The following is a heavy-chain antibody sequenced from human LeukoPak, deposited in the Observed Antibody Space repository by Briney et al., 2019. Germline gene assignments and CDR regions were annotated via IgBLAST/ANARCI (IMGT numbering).Heavy chain of an antibody. Sequence: PSETLSLTCTVSGGSISSSSCYWGWIRQPPGKGLEWVGSIYYSGSTYYNPSLKSRVTISVDTSKNQFSLKLSSVTAADTAVYYCARKGATMIVAKRGYYFDYWGQGTLVTVSS. D-gene: IGHD3-22*01. CDR2: IYYSGST. J-gene: IGHJ4*02. V-gene: IGHV4-39*01. CDR1: GGSISSSSCY. CDR3: ARKGATMIVAKRGYYFDY.